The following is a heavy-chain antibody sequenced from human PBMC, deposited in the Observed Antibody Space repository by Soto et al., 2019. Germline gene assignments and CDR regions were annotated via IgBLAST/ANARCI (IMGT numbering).Heavy chain of an antibody. CDR3: AXERNTGYDYSYYYGMDV. V-gene: IGHV3-30-3*01. J-gene: IGHJ6*02. Sequence: GGSLRLSCAASGFTFSPHAMHWVRQGPGKGLERVAVISYEGSNKYYADSVKGRFTISRDNSKNTLYLQMNSLRAEDTAVYYCAXERNTGYDYSYYYGMDVWGQGTTVTVSS. CDR1: GFTFSPHA. CDR2: ISYEGSNK. D-gene: IGHD5-18*01.